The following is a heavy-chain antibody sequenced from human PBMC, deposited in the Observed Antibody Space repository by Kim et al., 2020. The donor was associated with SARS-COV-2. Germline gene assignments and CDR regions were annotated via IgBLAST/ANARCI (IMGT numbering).Heavy chain of an antibody. Sequence: ASVKVSCKASGYTFTSYAMNWVRQAPGQGLEWMGWINTNTGNPTYAQGFTGRFVFSLDTSVSTAYLQISSLKAEDTAVYYCARPGIAVAGTAFDIWGQGTMVTVSS. CDR3: ARPGIAVAGTAFDI. CDR1: GYTFTSYA. V-gene: IGHV7-4-1*02. J-gene: IGHJ3*02. CDR2: INTNTGNP. D-gene: IGHD6-19*01.